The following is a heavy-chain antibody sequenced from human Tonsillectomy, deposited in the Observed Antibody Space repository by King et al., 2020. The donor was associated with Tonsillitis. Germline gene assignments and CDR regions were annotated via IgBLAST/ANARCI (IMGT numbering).Heavy chain of an antibody. CDR3: ARGFGIAVAGFP. D-gene: IGHD6-19*01. CDR2: IYSGGNT. Sequence: VQLVESGGGLIQPGGSLRLSCADSGFTVSDNDMSWVRQAPGKGLEWVSVIYSGGNTYYADSVKGRFTISRDSSKNTLYLQMNSLRADDTAVYYCARGFGIAVAGFPWGKGPLVPVSS. V-gene: IGHV3-53*01. J-gene: IGHJ5*02. CDR1: GFTVSDND.